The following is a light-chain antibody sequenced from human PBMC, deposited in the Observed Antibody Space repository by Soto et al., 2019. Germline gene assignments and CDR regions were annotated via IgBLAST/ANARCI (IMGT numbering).Light chain of an antibody. CDR2: DVS. J-gene: IGLJ1*01. Sequence: QSALTQPASVSGSPGQSITISCTGTSSDIGGYNYVSWYQQHPGKVPKLIIYDVSNRPSGVSNRFSGSKSGNAASLTISGLQAEDEADYYCSSYTSTSTLYVFGTETKLTVL. CDR1: SSDIGGYNY. V-gene: IGLV2-14*03. CDR3: SSYTSTSTLYV.